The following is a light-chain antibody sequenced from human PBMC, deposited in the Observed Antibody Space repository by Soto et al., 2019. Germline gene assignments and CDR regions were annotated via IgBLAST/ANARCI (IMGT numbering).Light chain of an antibody. CDR2: LGS. CDR3: MQALQTGYT. J-gene: IGKJ2*01. CDR1: QSLLHSNGYNY. Sequence: DIVMTQSPLSLPVTPGEPAPISCRSSQSLLHSNGYNYLDWYLQKPGQSPQLLIYLGSNRASGVPDRFSGSGSGTAFTLKISRVEAEDVGVYYCMQALQTGYTFGQGTKLEIK. V-gene: IGKV2-28*01.